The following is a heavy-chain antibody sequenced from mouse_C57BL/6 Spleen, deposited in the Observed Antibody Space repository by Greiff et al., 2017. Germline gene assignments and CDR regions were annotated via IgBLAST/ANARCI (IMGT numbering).Heavy chain of an antibody. CDR2: IHPNSGST. CDR3: ARRDWGDY. V-gene: IGHV1-64*01. Sequence: VKLKQPGAELVKPGASVKLSCKASGYTFTSYWMHWVKQRPGQGLEWIGMIHPNSGSTNYNEKFKSKATLTVDKSSSTAYMQLSSLTSEDSAVYYCARRDWGDYWGQGTTLTVSS. CDR1: GYTFTSYW. J-gene: IGHJ2*01. D-gene: IGHD4-1*01.